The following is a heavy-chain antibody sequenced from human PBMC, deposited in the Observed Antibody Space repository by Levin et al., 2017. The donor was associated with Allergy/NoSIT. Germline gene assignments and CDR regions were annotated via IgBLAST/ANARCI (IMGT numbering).Heavy chain of an antibody. J-gene: IGHJ3*02. CDR3: AKGHYYDSSGFLYKSDAFDM. V-gene: IGHV3-23*01. D-gene: IGHD3-22*01. CDR1: GFTFKSYG. Sequence: GESLKIPCAASGFTFKSYGMTWVRQAPGKGLEWVAVISGNGASTYYADSVKGRFTISRDNSKNTLYVQMNSLRVEDTAIYYCAKGHYYDSSGFLYKSDAFDMWGQGTKVTVSS. CDR2: ISGNGAST.